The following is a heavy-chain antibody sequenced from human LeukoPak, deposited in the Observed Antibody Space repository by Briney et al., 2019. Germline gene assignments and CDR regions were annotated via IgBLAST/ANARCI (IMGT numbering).Heavy chain of an antibody. CDR1: GGTFSSSG. D-gene: IGHD2-2*01. V-gene: IGHV1-69*01. CDR3: ASHCSSTSCYADYYYMDV. CDR2: IIPMIGTP. J-gene: IGHJ6*03. Sequence: SVKVSCKASGGTFSSSGISWVRQAPGQGLEWMGGIIPMIGTPNYAQKFQGRVTITADESTSTCYMELSSLRSEDTAVYYCASHCSSTSCYADYYYMDVWGKGTTVTVSS.